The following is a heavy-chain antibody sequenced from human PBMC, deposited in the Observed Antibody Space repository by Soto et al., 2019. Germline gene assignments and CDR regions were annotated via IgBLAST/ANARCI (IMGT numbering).Heavy chain of an antibody. V-gene: IGHV3-49*05. D-gene: IGHD3-22*01. Sequence: EVQLVESGGGLVKPGRSLRLSCTASGFTFGDYAMSWFRQAPGKGLEWVGFIRSKAYGGTTEYAASVKGRFTISRDDSKSIAYLQMNSLKTEDTAVYYCTRAYYYEERGATFDYWGQGTLVTVSS. CDR3: TRAYYYEERGATFDY. CDR2: IRSKAYGGTT. J-gene: IGHJ4*02. CDR1: GFTFGDYA.